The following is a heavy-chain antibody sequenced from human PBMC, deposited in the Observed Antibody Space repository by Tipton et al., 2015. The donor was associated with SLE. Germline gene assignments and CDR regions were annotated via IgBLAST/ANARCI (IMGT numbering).Heavy chain of an antibody. CDR2: IFYSGST. CDR1: GGSISRSGSD. CDR3: ARDPGRYDFGPYGMDV. J-gene: IGHJ6*02. V-gene: IGHV4-61*08. Sequence: TLSLTCTVSGGSISRSGSDWGWIRQPPGKGLEWIGYIFYSGSTNYNPSLKSRVTISVDTSKNQFSLKLSSVTAADTAVYYCARDPGRYDFGPYGMDVWGQGTTVTVSS. D-gene: IGHD3-3*01.